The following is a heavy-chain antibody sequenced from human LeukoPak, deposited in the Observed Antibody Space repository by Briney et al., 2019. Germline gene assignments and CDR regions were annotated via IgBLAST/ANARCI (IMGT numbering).Heavy chain of an antibody. D-gene: IGHD1-14*01. J-gene: IGHJ4*02. CDR2: IRFDGSAK. V-gene: IGHV3-30*02. CDR3: AKARNYYFEY. Sequence: GGSLRLSCAASGFTFSGYGMHWVRQAPSKGLEWVTFIRFDGSAKYYADSVRGRFTISRDNSKDMVYLQMDSLRADDTAVFYCAKARNYYFEYWGQGTLVTVSS. CDR1: GFTFSGYG.